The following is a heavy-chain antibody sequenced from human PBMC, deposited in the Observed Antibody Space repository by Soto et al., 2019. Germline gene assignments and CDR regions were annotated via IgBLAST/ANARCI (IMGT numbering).Heavy chain of an antibody. CDR2: ISYDGSNK. J-gene: IGHJ6*02. V-gene: IGHV3-30*18. Sequence: GGSLRLSCAASGFTFSSYGMHWVRQAPGKGLEWVAVISYDGSNKYYADSVKGRFTISRDNSKNTLYLQMNSLRAEDTAVYYCAKGISYSSGWYWVGGMDVWGQGTTVTVSS. D-gene: IGHD6-19*01. CDR3: AKGISYSSGWYWVGGMDV. CDR1: GFTFSSYG.